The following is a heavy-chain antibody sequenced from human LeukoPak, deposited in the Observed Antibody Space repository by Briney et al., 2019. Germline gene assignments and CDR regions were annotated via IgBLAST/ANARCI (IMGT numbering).Heavy chain of an antibody. J-gene: IGHJ6*02. CDR2: MNPNSGNT. D-gene: IGHD5-12*01. CDR3: ARRGPPTQWLRFNYYYYGMGV. CDR1: GYTFTSYD. V-gene: IGHV1-8*01. Sequence: GASVKVSCKASGYTFTSYDINWVRQATGQGLEWMGWMNPNSGNTGYAQKFQGRVTMTRNTSISTAYMELSSLRSEDTAVYYCARRGPPTQWLRFNYYYYGMGVWGQGTTVTVSS.